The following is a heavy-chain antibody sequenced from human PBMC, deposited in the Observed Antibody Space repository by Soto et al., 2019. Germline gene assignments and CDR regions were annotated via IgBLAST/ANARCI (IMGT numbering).Heavy chain of an antibody. D-gene: IGHD3-22*01. Sequence: QVQLVESGGGVVQPGRSLRLSCAASGFTFSSYGMHWVRQAPGKGLEWVAVIWYDGSNKYYADSVKGRFTISRDNSKNTLYLQMNSVRAEDTAVYYCASSSDDSSGYYAFDIWGQGTMVTVSS. J-gene: IGHJ3*02. CDR1: GFTFSSYG. V-gene: IGHV3-33*01. CDR2: IWYDGSNK. CDR3: ASSSDDSSGYYAFDI.